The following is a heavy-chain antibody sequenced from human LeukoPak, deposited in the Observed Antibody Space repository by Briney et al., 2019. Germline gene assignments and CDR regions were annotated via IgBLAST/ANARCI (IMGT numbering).Heavy chain of an antibody. D-gene: IGHD4-23*01. V-gene: IGHV3-23*01. CDR1: GFTFSSYA. CDR3: AKGSAGSNYYFDY. Sequence: GGSLRLSCAASGFTFSSYAMTWVRQAPGKGVEWVSGITDSGGSTYFTDSVKGRFTISRDNSKNTVYLQMNCLRPEDTAVYYCAKGSAGSNYYFDYWGQGTLVTVSS. CDR2: ITDSGGST. J-gene: IGHJ4*02.